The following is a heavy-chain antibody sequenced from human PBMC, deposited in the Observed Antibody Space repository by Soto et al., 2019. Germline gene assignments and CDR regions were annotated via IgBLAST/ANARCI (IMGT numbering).Heavy chain of an antibody. CDR2: IYYSGST. CDR3: ASMDTPNYFDY. Sequence: SETLSLTCTVSGGSISSGGYYWSWIRQHPGKGLGWIGYIYYSGSTYYNPSLKSRVTISVDTSKNQFSLKLSSVTAADTAVYYCASMDTPNYFDYWGQGTLVTVSS. D-gene: IGHD5-18*01. CDR1: GGSISSGGYY. J-gene: IGHJ4*02. V-gene: IGHV4-31*03.